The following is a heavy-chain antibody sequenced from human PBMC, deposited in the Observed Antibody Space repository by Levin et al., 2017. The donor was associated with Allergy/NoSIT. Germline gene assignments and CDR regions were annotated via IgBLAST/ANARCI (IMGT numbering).Heavy chain of an antibody. CDR1: GFTFRNYG. D-gene: IGHD6-13*01. CDR2: ISYDGSNK. CDR3: ARGLPTLPIAAAGTGVAFDI. Sequence: PGGSLRLSCAASGFTFRNYGMHWVRQAPGKGLEWVAVISYDGSNKYYADSVKGRFTISRDNSKNTLYLQMNSLRAEDTAVYYCARGLPTLPIAAAGTGVAFDIWGQGTMVTVSS. J-gene: IGHJ3*02. V-gene: IGHV3-30*19.